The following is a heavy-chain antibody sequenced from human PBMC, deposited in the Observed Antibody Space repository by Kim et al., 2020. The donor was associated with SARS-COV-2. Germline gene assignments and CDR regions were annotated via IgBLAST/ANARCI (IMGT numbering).Heavy chain of an antibody. D-gene: IGHD3-16*01. V-gene: IGHV1-18*01. J-gene: IGHJ6*02. CDR2: ISAYNGNT. CDR1: GYTFTSYG. Sequence: ASVKVSCQASGYTFTSYGISWVRQAPGQGLEWMGWISAYNGNTNYAQKLQGRVTMTTDTSTSTAYMERRSLRSAATAVYYCARGNWRGGYYYYGMDVWGQGTTVTVSS. CDR3: ARGNWRGGYYYYGMDV.